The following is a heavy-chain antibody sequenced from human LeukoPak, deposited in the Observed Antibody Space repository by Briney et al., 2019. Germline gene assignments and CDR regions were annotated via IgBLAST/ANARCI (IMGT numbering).Heavy chain of an antibody. Sequence: SETLSLTCTVSGGSISSYYWSWLRQPAGKGLEWIGRIYTSGSTNYNPSLTSRVTMSVDTSKNQFSLTLSSVTAADTAVYYCARDLNLTGDAFDIWGQGTMVTVSS. J-gene: IGHJ3*02. CDR2: IYTSGST. CDR3: ARDLNLTGDAFDI. V-gene: IGHV4-4*07. CDR1: GGSISSYY. D-gene: IGHD7-27*01.